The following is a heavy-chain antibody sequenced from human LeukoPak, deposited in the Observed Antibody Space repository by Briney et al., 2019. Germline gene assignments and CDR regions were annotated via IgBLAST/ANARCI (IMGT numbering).Heavy chain of an antibody. CDR1: GDPITSSSYY. CDR2: MFYTGTT. Sequence: SETLSLTCTVSGDPITSSSYYWAWIRQPPGKGLEWIGSMFYTGTTYHNPALKSRVAISIDTSKNQFSLKLSSVAAADTAVYYCARKGFSSYFFPTSQYNWFDPWGHGTLVTVSS. D-gene: IGHD3-22*01. J-gene: IGHJ5*02. CDR3: ARKGFSSYFFPTSQYNWFDP. V-gene: IGHV4-39*01.